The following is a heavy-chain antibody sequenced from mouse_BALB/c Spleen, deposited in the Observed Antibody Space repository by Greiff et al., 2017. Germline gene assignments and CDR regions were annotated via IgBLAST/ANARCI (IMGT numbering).Heavy chain of an antibody. J-gene: IGHJ4*01. CDR2: INSNGGST. D-gene: IGHD2-4*01. V-gene: IGHV5-6-3*01. CDR3: ARDRDYGRYYYAMDY. Sequence: DVKLVESGGGLVQPGGSLKLSCAASGFTFSSYGMSWVRQTPDKRLELVATINSNGGSTYYPDSVKGRFTISRDNAKNTLYLQMSSLKSEDTAMYYCARDRDYGRYYYAMDYWGQGTSVTVSS. CDR1: GFTFSSYG.